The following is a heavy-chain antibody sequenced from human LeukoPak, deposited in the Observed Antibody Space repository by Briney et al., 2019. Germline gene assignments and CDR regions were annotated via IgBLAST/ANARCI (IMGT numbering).Heavy chain of an antibody. Sequence: SETLSLTCTVPGGSISSYYWSWIRQPAGKGLEWIGRIYTSGSTNYNPSLMSRVTMSVDTSKNQFSLKLSSVTAADTAVYYCATTPLIAARNWYFDLWGRGTLVTVSP. CDR1: GGSISSYY. V-gene: IGHV4-4*07. J-gene: IGHJ2*01. CDR3: ATTPLIAARNWYFDL. CDR2: IYTSGST. D-gene: IGHD6-6*01.